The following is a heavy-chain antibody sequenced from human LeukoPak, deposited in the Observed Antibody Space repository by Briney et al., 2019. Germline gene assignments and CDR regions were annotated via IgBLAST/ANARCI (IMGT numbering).Heavy chain of an antibody. V-gene: IGHV1-24*01. CDR3: ATNGVVVAATDY. CDR2: FDPEDGDT. D-gene: IGHD2-15*01. Sequence: ASVKVSCKVSGYTLTELSMHWVRQAPGQGLEWMGGFDPEDGDTIYAQKFQGRVTMTTNTSTNTAYMELSSLTSEDTAVYYCATNGVVVAATDYWGQGTLVTVSS. CDR1: GYTLTELS. J-gene: IGHJ4*02.